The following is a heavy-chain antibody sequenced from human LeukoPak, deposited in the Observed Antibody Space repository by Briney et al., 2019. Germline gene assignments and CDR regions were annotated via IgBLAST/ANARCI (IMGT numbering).Heavy chain of an antibody. Sequence: PGGSLRLSCAASGFTFSSYWMSWVRQAPGKGLEWVSSISSSSNYIYYADSVKGRFTISRDNAKNSLYLLMNSLRAEDTAVYYCARLVTPDYYFDYWGQGTLVTVSS. D-gene: IGHD2-21*02. V-gene: IGHV3-21*01. CDR1: GFTFSSYW. CDR2: ISSSSNYI. CDR3: ARLVTPDYYFDY. J-gene: IGHJ4*02.